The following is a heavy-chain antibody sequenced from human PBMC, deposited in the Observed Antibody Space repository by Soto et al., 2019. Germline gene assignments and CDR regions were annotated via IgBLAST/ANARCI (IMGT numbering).Heavy chain of an antibody. Sequence: QVQLVQSAAEVKKPGASVKVSCKASGYTFIRYGISWVRQAPGQGFEWMGWISPYDDETIYAQKLQGRVIMTTDTSTRIVSMELRGLKSDDTAVYYCARGGYYDNSWGKLNHYGLDVWGQGTSVTVSS. J-gene: IGHJ6*02. CDR3: ARGGYYDNSWGKLNHYGLDV. CDR2: ISPYDDET. D-gene: IGHD3-16*01. V-gene: IGHV1-18*01. CDR1: GYTFIRYG.